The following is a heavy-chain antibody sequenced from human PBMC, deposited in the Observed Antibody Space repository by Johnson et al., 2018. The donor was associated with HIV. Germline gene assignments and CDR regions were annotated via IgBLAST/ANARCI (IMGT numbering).Heavy chain of an antibody. D-gene: IGHD6-19*01. V-gene: IGHV3-9*01. CDR3: ARDQYSSDWVGGGDAFDI. CDR2: ISWNSGSI. CDR1: GFTFDDYA. J-gene: IGHJ3*02. Sequence: VQLVESGGGLVQPGRSLRLSCAASGFTFDDYAMHWVRQAPGKGLEWVSGISWNSGSIGYADSVKGRFTISRDNAKNSLYLQMNSLRAEDTAVYYCARDQYSSDWVGGGDAFDIWGQGTMVTVSS.